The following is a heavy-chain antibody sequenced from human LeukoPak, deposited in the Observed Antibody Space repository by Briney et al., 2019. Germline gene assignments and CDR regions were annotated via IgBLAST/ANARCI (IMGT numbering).Heavy chain of an antibody. CDR1: GGSFSGYY. D-gene: IGHD3-3*01. CDR3: ARVSYDFWSGYYKPAYYFDY. V-gene: IGHV4-34*01. Sequence: SETLSLTCAVYGGSFSGYYWSWIRQPPGKGLEWIGEINHSGSTNYNPSLKSRVTISVDTSKNQFSLKLSSVTAADTAVYYCARVSYDFWSGYYKPAYYFDYWGQGTLVTVSS. J-gene: IGHJ4*02. CDR2: INHSGST.